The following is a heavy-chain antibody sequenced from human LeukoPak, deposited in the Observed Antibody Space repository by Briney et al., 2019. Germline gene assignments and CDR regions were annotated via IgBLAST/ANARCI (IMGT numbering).Heavy chain of an antibody. Sequence: SETLSLTCAVYGGSFSGYYWSWIRQPPGKGLEWIGEINHSGSTNYNPSLKSRVTISVDTSKNQFSLKPSSVTAADTAVYYCARAHSSSWTHYFDYWGQGTQVTVSS. D-gene: IGHD6-13*01. J-gene: IGHJ4*02. CDR2: INHSGST. CDR1: GGSFSGYY. CDR3: ARAHSSSWTHYFDY. V-gene: IGHV4-34*01.